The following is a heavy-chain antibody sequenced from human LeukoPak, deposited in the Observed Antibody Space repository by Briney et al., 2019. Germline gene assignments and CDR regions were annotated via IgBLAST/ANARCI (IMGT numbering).Heavy chain of an antibody. V-gene: IGHV3-53*04. J-gene: IGHJ4*02. CDR3: ARAPPYVSGAYDY. CDR2: IYSGGST. D-gene: IGHD1-26*01. CDR1: GFTVSSNY. Sequence: GGSLRLSCAASGFTVSSNYMSWVRQAPGKGLEWVSVIYSGGSTYYADSVKGRFTISRHNSKNTLYLQMNSLRAEDTAVYYCARAPPYVSGAYDYWGQGTLVTVSS.